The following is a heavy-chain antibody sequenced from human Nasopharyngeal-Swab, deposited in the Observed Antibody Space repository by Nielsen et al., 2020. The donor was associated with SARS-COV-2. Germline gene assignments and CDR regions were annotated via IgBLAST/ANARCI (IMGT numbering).Heavy chain of an antibody. CDR2: IKQDGSEK. D-gene: IGHD5-24*01. V-gene: IGHV3-7*01. CDR1: RFSLSDYW. J-gene: IGHJ4*02. CDR3: ARNGWGRWLQFNY. Sequence: GESLKISCAASRFSLSDYWMSWVRQTPGRGLEWLAYIKQDGSEKYYVDSVRGRFTISRDNAKNSVYLQMNSLRVDDTALYYCARNGWGRWLQFNYTGQGTLVTVSS.